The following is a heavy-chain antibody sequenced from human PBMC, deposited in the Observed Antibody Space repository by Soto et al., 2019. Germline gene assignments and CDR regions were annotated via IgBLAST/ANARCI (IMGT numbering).Heavy chain of an antibody. Sequence: GGSLRLSCAASGFTFSDYYMSWIRQAPGKGLEWVSYVGRSGTYTNYADSVKGRFTISRDNAKNSLYLQMNSLRAEDTAVYYCAKDFVSSSSTAEYFQHWGQGTLVTV. V-gene: IGHV3-11*05. CDR2: VGRSGTYT. J-gene: IGHJ1*01. CDR3: AKDFVSSSSTAEYFQH. CDR1: GFTFSDYY. D-gene: IGHD6-6*01.